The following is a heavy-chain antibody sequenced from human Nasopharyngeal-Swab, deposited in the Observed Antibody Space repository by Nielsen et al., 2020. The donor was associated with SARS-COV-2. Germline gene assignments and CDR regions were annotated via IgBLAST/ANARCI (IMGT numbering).Heavy chain of an antibody. D-gene: IGHD6-13*01. Sequence: SETLSLTCTVSGGSISSGSYYWRWIRQPAGKGLEWIGEINHSGSTNYNPSLKSRVTISVDTSKNQFSLKLSSVTAADTAVYYCARGRQGQQLVGGHWFDPWGQGTLVTVSS. V-gene: IGHV4-61*10. CDR3: ARGRQGQQLVGGHWFDP. CDR2: INHSGST. CDR1: GGSISSGSYY. J-gene: IGHJ5*02.